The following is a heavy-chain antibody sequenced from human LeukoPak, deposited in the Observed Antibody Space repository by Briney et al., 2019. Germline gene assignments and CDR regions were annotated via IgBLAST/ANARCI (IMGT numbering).Heavy chain of an antibody. D-gene: IGHD2-21*02. CDR1: GYTFTGYY. CDR3: ARGVVYCGGDCYSIYYYGMDV. J-gene: IGHJ6*02. CDR2: INPNSGGT. V-gene: IGHV1-2*06. Sequence: GASVKVSCTASGYTFTGYYMHWVRQAPGQGLEWMGRINPNSGGTNYAQKFQGRVTMTRDTSISTAYMELSRLRSDDTAVYYCARGVVYCGGDCYSIYYYGMDVWGQGTTVTVSS.